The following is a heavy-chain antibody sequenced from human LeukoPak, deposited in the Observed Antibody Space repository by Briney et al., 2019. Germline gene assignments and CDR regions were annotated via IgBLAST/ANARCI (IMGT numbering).Heavy chain of an antibody. J-gene: IGHJ3*01. CDR3: AREGGVLGEAFDV. CDR2: IGDSSRSI. Sequence: GGSLRLSCAASGFTFSPHAMNWIRQAPGKGLEWVSSIGDSSRSIFYADSVKGRFTISRDNAKNSLYLQMNSLRAEDTAVYYCAREGGVLGEAFDVWGQGTMVTISS. V-gene: IGHV3-21*01. D-gene: IGHD3-10*01. CDR1: GFTFSPHA.